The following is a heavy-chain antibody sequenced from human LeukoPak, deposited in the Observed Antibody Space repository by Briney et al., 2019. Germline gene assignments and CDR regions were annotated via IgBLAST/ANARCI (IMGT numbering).Heavy chain of an antibody. CDR1: GASIGSDNW. J-gene: IGHJ4*02. V-gene: IGHV4-4*02. Sequence: SGTLSLTCAVSGASIGSDNWRSWVRQSPGKGLEWIGETYHGGSTNYNPSLQSRVTISLDESENQFSLKLTSVTAADTAVYYCARDVYGSGTYYSFFDYWGQGILVTVSS. D-gene: IGHD3-10*01. CDR3: ARDVYGSGTYYSFFDY. CDR2: TYHGGST.